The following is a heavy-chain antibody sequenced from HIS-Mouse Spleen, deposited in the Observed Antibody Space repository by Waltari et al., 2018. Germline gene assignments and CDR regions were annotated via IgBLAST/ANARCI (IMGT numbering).Heavy chain of an antibody. CDR1: GGSFSGYY. J-gene: IGHJ2*01. V-gene: IGHV4-34*01. CDR3: ARVRTGDPSYWYFDL. Sequence: QVQLQQWGAGLLKPSETLSLTCAVYGGSFSGYYWSWIRQPPGKGLEWSGEINHSGSTNYNPSLKSRVTISVDTSKNQFSLKLSSVTAADTAVYYCARVRTGDPSYWYFDLWGRGTLVTVSS. CDR2: INHSGST. D-gene: IGHD7-27*01.